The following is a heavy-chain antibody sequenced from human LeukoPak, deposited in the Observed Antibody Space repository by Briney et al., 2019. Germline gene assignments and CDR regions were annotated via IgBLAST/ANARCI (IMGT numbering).Heavy chain of an antibody. CDR1: GFILSSHC. Sequence: PGGSLRLSCAASGFILSSHCMHWVRQVPGKGLVWVSRIKSDGSSTSYADSVKGRFTISRDNSKNTLYLQMNSLRAEDTAVYYCAIGGVAGPFDYWGQGTLVTVSS. V-gene: IGHV3-74*01. D-gene: IGHD6-19*01. CDR3: AIGGVAGPFDY. J-gene: IGHJ4*02. CDR2: IKSDGSST.